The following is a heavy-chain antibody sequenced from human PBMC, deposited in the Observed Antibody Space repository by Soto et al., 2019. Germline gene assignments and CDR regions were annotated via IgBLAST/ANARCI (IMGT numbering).Heavy chain of an antibody. J-gene: IGHJ5*02. Sequence: QITLKESGPTLVKPTQTLTLTCTFSGFSLSTSGVGVGWIRQPPGKALEWLALIYWDDDKRYSPSLKSRLTIPKDTSKTQVALTMTNMDPLDTATYYCAHSLDYGDYNNWFDPWGQGTLVTVSS. CDR2: IYWDDDK. D-gene: IGHD4-17*01. V-gene: IGHV2-5*02. CDR3: AHSLDYGDYNNWFDP. CDR1: GFSLSTSGVG.